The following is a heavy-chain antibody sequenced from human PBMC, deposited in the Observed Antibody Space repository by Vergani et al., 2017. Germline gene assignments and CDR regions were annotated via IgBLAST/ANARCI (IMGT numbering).Heavy chain of an antibody. CDR2: INDNGYT. CDR3: AVRPRVNMVRGEILTKRTFDY. CDR1: GFSFNTYG. J-gene: IGHJ4*02. V-gene: IGHV4-34*08. Sequence: QVQLVETGGGVVQPGGSLRLYCATSGFSFNTYGAHWVRQAPGKGLEWSGEINDNGYTNYNPLFESRVIVSADTSKNQFSLKLMSVTAADTAMYFCAVRPRVNMVRGEILTKRTFDYWSPGTLVTVSS. D-gene: IGHD3-10*01.